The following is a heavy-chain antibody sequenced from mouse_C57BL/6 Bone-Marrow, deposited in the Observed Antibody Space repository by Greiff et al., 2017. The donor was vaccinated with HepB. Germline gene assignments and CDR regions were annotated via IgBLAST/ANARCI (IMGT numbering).Heavy chain of an antibody. J-gene: IGHJ3*01. V-gene: IGHV5-6*02. CDR2: ISSGGSYT. D-gene: IGHD1-1*01. CDR3: ARRYYGSS. CDR1: GFTFSSYG. Sequence: EVKLMESGGDLVKPGGSLKLSCAASGFTFSSYGMSWVRQTPDKRLEWVATISSGGSYTYYPDSVKGRFTISRDNAKNTLYLQMSSLKSEDTAVYYCARRYYGSSWGQGTLVTVSA.